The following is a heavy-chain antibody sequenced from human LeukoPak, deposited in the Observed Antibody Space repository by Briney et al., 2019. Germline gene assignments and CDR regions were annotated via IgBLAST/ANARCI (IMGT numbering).Heavy chain of an antibody. D-gene: IGHD4-17*01. V-gene: IGHV3-48*03. CDR2: ISSSGSTI. CDR3: ARSYGDYDWYFDL. CDR1: AFTFSSYE. Sequence: GGSLRLSCAASAFTFSSYEMNWVRQAPGKGLEWVSYISSSGSTIYYADSVKGRFTISRDNAKNSLYLQMNSLRAEDTAVYYCARSYGDYDWYFDLWGRGTLVTVSS. J-gene: IGHJ2*01.